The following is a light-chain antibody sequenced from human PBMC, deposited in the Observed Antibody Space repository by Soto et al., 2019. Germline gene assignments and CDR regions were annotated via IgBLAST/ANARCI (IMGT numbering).Light chain of an antibody. CDR2: GAS. CDR1: ESVSSK. CDR3: QQYNKWYSIT. V-gene: IGKV3-15*01. Sequence: EIVMTQSPATLSVSPGERAILSCRASESVSSKLGWYQQKPGQLPRLLIYGASTRATGIPARFSGSGSGTEFTLTISSLQSEDFAVYYCQQYNKWYSITFGQGTRLEIK. J-gene: IGKJ5*01.